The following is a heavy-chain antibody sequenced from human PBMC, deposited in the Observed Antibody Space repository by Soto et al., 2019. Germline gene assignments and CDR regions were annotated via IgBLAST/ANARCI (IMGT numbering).Heavy chain of an antibody. CDR3: AKDSARNGAFDI. V-gene: IGHV3-23*01. D-gene: IGHD2-15*01. J-gene: IGHJ3*02. CDR1: GFTFSSYA. CDR2: ISGSGGST. Sequence: EVQLLESGGGLVQPGGSLRLSCAASGFTFSSYAMSWVRQAPGKGLKWVSAISGSGGSTYYADSVKGRFTISRDNSKNTLYLQMNSLRAEDTAVYYCAKDSARNGAFDIWGQGTMVTVSS.